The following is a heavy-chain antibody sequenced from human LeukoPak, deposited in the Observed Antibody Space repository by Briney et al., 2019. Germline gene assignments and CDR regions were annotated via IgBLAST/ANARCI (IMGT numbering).Heavy chain of an antibody. CDR2: IYAGDSDT. J-gene: IGHJ4*02. D-gene: IGHD6-19*01. V-gene: IGHV5-51*01. Sequence: GESLKISCQGSDYDFINYWIAWVRQMPGKGLEWMGMIYAGDSDTRYSPSFQGQVTISIDKSISTAYLQWSSLKASDSAMYYCARLKVAGTPDYWGLGTLVTVSS. CDR3: ARLKVAGTPDY. CDR1: DYDFINYW.